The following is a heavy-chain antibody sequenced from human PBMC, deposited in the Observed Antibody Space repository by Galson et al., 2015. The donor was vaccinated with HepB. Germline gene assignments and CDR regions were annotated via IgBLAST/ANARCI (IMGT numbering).Heavy chain of an antibody. CDR1: GFTFSSYG. CDR2: ISYDGSNK. D-gene: IGHD2-15*01. V-gene: IGHV3-30*18. CDR3: AKGDCSGGSCYGIPEDFDY. J-gene: IGHJ4*02. Sequence: SLRLSCAASGFTFSSYGMHWVRQAPGKGLEWVAVISYDGSNKYYADSVKGRFTISRDNTKNTLYLQMNSLRAEDTAVYYCAKGDCSGGSCYGIPEDFDYWGQGTLVTVSS.